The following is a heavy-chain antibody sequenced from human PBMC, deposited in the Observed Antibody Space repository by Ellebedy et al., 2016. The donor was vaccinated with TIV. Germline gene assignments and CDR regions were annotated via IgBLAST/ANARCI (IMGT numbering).Heavy chain of an antibody. CDR1: GFTFNNYA. CDR2: ISHTGSRT. CDR3: ARWGGMDV. J-gene: IGHJ6*02. Sequence: GESLKISCAASGFTFNNYAMSWVRQAPGKGLEWVSTISHTGSRTYYADSVKGRFTISRDNAKNSLYLQMNSLRAEDTAVYYCARWGGMDVWGQGTTVTVSS. V-gene: IGHV3-23*01. D-gene: IGHD3-16*01.